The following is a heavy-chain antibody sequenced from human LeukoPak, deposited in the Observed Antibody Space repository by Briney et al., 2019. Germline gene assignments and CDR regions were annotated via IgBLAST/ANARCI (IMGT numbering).Heavy chain of an antibody. CDR3: AKDASYSSGWYNY. CDR2: VSDGGGSA. Sequence: GGSLRLSCAASGFTFSSYAMGWVRQAPGKGLEWVSSVSDGGGSAYYTDSVKGRFTISRDNSKNTLFLQMNSLRAEDTALYYCAKDASYSSGWYNYWGQGTLVTVSS. D-gene: IGHD6-19*01. J-gene: IGHJ4*02. V-gene: IGHV3-23*01. CDR1: GFTFSSYA.